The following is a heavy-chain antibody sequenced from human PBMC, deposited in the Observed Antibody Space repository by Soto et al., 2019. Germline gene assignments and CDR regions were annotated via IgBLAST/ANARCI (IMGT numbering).Heavy chain of an antibody. CDR2: ISGSGGTT. V-gene: IGHV3-23*01. CDR3: AKTPRQWLVYFDY. Sequence: EVQLLESGGGLVQPGGSLRLSCAASGFTLSNYAIAWVRQAPGKGLEWVSGISGSGGTTYYADSVKGRFTISRDNSKDTLHLQMNSLRAEDTAVYYCAKTPRQWLVYFDYWGQGALVTVSS. J-gene: IGHJ4*02. CDR1: GFTLSNYA. D-gene: IGHD6-19*01.